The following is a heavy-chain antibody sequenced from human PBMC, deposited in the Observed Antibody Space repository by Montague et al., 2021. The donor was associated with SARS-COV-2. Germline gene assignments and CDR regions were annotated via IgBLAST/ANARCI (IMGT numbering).Heavy chain of an antibody. CDR2: IYYSGST. D-gene: IGHD3-3*01. CDR3: ARAGGFYDYWSGYSSSAGFFDP. Sequence: SETLSLTCTVSGGSVSSYYWSWIRQSPGKGLQWLGYIYYSGSTDYSPSLKSRVTMSVDTSKNQPSLRLNSVTTADTAVYFCARAGGFYDYWSGYSSSAGFFDPWGQGTLVTVSS. CDR1: GGSVSSYY. V-gene: IGHV4-59*02. J-gene: IGHJ5*02.